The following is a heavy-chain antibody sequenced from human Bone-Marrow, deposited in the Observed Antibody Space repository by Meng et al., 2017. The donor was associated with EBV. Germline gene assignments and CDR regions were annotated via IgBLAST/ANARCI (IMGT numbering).Heavy chain of an antibody. Sequence: VSVHESGPRLVKPSGTLALTCRCSGGSSSSSNWVSWVLQPPGKGLEWIGEIYHSGRTNYNPSLKSRVTISVYKSKNQLSLKLGSVTAADTAVYYCARDLRETSGTFPFDYWGQGTLVTVSS. D-gene: IGHD1-26*01. CDR2: IYHSGRT. CDR1: GGSSSSSNW. CDR3: ARDLRETSGTFPFDY. V-gene: IGHV4-4*02. J-gene: IGHJ4*02.